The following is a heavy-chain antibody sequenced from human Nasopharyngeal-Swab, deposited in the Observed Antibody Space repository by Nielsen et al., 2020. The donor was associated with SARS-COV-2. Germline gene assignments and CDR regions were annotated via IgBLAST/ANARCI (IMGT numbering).Heavy chain of an antibody. V-gene: IGHV3-23*03. CDR1: GFTFSSYA. CDR3: AKGLRNWFDP. Sequence: GESLKISCAASGFTFSSYAMSWVRQAPGKGLEWVSVIYSGGSSTYYADSVKGRFTISRDNSKNTLYLQMNSLRAEDTVVYYCAKGLRNWFDPWGQGTLVTVSS. J-gene: IGHJ5*02. CDR2: IYSGGSST.